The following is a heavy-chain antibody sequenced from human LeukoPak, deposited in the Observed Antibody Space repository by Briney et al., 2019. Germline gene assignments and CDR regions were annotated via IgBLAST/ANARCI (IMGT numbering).Heavy chain of an antibody. CDR1: GGSISSYY. Sequence: PSETLSLTCTVSGGSISSYYWSWIRQPPGKGLEWIGSIYYSGSTYYNPSLKSRVTISVDTSKNQFSLKLSSVTAAETAVYYCARLSNYYDSSGYYYVSYYYYYGMDVWGQGTTVIVSS. J-gene: IGHJ6*02. D-gene: IGHD3-22*01. CDR2: IYYSGST. V-gene: IGHV4-59*05. CDR3: ARLSNYYDSSGYYYVSYYYYYGMDV.